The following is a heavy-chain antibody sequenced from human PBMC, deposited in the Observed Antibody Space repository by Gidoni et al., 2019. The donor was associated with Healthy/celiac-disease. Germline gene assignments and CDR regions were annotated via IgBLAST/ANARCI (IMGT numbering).Heavy chain of an antibody. V-gene: IGHV1-3*01. CDR3: ARVPGTSASWFDP. D-gene: IGHD1-1*01. CDR2: INAGNGNT. CDR1: GYTFTSYA. J-gene: IGHJ5*02. Sequence: VQLVQSGAEVKKPGASVKVSCKASGYTFTSYAMHWVRQAPGQRLEWTGWINAGNGNTKYSQKFQGRVTITRDTSASTAYMELSSLRSEDTAVYYCARVPGTSASWFDPWGQGTLVTVSS.